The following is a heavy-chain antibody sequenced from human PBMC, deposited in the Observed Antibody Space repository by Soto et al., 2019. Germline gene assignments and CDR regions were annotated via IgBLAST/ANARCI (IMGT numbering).Heavy chain of an antibody. CDR2: INPNSGGI. CDR3: ARGSKDLGFWGGVTDY. J-gene: IGHJ4*02. Sequence: ASVKVSCKSSGYTFTDYYMHWVRQAPGQGLEWMGWINPNSGGINYAQKFQGRVTMTRDTSISTAYMELSRLRSDDTAVYYCARGSKDLGFWGGVTDYWGQGTLVTVSS. D-gene: IGHD3-10*01. V-gene: IGHV1-2*02. CDR1: GYTFTDYY.